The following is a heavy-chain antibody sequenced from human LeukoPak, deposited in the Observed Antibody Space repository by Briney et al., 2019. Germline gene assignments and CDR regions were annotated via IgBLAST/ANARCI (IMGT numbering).Heavy chain of an antibody. CDR3: VRESRLGTLVDP. V-gene: IGHV4-59*12. D-gene: IGHD6-13*01. CDR2: IYYSGST. J-gene: IGHJ5*02. Sequence: SETLSLTCTVSGGSISSYYWSWIRQPPGKGLEWIGYIYYSGSTNYNPSLKSRVTISVDTSKNQFSLHLSSVTPADTAVYFCVRESRLGTLVDPWGQGALVTVSS. CDR1: GGSISSYY.